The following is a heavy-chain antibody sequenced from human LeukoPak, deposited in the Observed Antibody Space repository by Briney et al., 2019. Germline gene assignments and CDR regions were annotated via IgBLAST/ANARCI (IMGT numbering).Heavy chain of an antibody. J-gene: IGHJ3*02. CDR2: ISSSGSTI. CDR1: GFTFSSYE. CDR3: ARDGARGYYGSGSYFDAFDI. Sequence: GGSLRLFCAASGFTFSSYEMNWVRQAPGKGLEWVSYISSSGSTIYYADSVKGRFTISRENAKNSLYLQMNSLRAEDTAVYYCARDGARGYYGSGSYFDAFDIWGQGTMVTVSS. D-gene: IGHD3-10*01. V-gene: IGHV3-48*03.